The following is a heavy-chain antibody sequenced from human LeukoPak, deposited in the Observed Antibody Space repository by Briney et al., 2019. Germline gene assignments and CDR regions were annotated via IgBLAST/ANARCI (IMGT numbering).Heavy chain of an antibody. CDR1: GFTVGDYW. CDR3: ARDNWGSLSPFDY. V-gene: IGHV3-7*03. CDR2: IKQDGSEK. D-gene: IGHD7-27*01. J-gene: IGHJ4*02. Sequence: GGSLTLSCAASGFTVGDYWMGWVRQAPGRGLEWVANIKQDGSEKYSVDSVKGRFPISRDNARNSVYLQMNSLGAGDPAVYYCARDNWGSLSPFDYWGQGTLVTVSS.